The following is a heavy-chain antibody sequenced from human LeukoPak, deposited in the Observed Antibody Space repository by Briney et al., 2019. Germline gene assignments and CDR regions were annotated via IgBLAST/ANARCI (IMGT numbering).Heavy chain of an antibody. J-gene: IGHJ3*02. V-gene: IGHV3-21*01. Sequence: KAGGSLRLSCAASGFTFRSHNMNWVRQAPMKGLEWVSSIGSDGSYIYYADSVKGGFTISRDNAKNSLYLQMNSLTAEDTAVYYCARKMKTGDRVGAFDIWGQGTVVTISS. CDR1: GFTFRSHN. D-gene: IGHD1-1*01. CDR2: IGSDGSYI. CDR3: ARKMKTGDRVGAFDI.